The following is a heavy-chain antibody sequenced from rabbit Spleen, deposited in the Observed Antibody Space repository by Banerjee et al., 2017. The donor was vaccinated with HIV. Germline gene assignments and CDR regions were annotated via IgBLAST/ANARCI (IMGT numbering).Heavy chain of an antibody. CDR1: GFSFSDRYV. D-gene: IGHD1-1*01. J-gene: IGHJ4*01. CDR3: AREDVGGSYTL. CDR2: IYAIIDTT. V-gene: IGHV1S47*01. Sequence: QEQLVESGGGLVQPEGSLTLTCKASGFSFSDRYVMCWVRQAPGKGLEWIGIIYAIIDTTYYASWVNGRFTISSDNAQNTVDLQMHSLTAADTATYFCAREDVGGSYTLGGPGTLVTVS.